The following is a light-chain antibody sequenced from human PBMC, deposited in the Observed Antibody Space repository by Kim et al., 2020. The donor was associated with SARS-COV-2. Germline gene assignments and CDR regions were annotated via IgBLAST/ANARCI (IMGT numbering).Light chain of an antibody. CDR3: QKNNSAPCT. CDR1: QGITNS. Sequence: GARVTITCRACQGITNSLAGYQQKPGKVPQLLIYAASALQSGVPSRVSGSGSGADSTLTISGLPPDDVAAYYCQKNNSAPCTFGEGTTV. CDR2: AAS. J-gene: IGKJ4*02. V-gene: IGKV1-27*01.